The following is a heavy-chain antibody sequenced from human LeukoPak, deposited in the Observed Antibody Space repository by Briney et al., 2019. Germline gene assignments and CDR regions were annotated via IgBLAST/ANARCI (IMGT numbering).Heavy chain of an antibody. Sequence: ASVHVSCKASGYTFTPYDINWVRQAAGQGLEWMGWMNPNRGNTGYAQRFQGRVTMTRATSISTAYMELNSLTSEDTAVYYCAKIVRDTGTFDYWGQGPLVTVSS. CDR1: GYTFTPYD. J-gene: IGHJ4*02. CDR3: AKIVRDTGTFDY. CDR2: MNPNRGNT. V-gene: IGHV1-8*01. D-gene: IGHD5-18*01.